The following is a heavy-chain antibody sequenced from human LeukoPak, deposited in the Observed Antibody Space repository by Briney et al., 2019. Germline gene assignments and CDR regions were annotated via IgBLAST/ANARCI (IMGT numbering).Heavy chain of an antibody. D-gene: IGHD2-15*01. CDR3: ARGQIVVVVADTTEWFDP. V-gene: IGHV4-39*07. Sequence: SETLSLTCTVSGASINTGDYYWGWIRQPPGKGPEWIGSLYYSGNTYYNPSLKSRVTMSIDTSKNQFSLNLNSVTAADTAMYYCARGQIVVVVADTTEWFDPWGQGTLVTVSS. CDR1: GASINTGDYY. CDR2: LYYSGNT. J-gene: IGHJ5*02.